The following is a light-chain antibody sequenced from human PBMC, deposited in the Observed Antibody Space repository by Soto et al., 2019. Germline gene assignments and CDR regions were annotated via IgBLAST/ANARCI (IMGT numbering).Light chain of an antibody. Sequence: QSALTQPASVSGSPGQSITISCTGSSSDVGSYNVVSWYQQYPGKAPKLMIYEGNKRPSGVSNRFSGSKSGNTASLTISGLQAEDEADYYCCSYARSNSYVFGTGTQLTVL. CDR3: CSYARSNSYV. CDR2: EGN. CDR1: SSDVGSYNV. J-gene: IGLJ1*01. V-gene: IGLV2-23*01.